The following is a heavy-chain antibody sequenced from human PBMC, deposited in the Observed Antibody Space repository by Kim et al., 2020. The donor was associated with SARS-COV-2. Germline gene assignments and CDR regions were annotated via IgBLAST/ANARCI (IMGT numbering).Heavy chain of an antibody. D-gene: IGHD6-13*01. CDR2: ISSSGSAM. V-gene: IGHV3-48*02. CDR3: ARDFASQQGGFDP. Sequence: GGSLRLSCAASGFTFSSYNMNWVRHAPGKGLEWVSYISSSGSAMYYADSVKGRFIISRDNAKNSLFLQMNSLRDEDTAVYYCARDFASQQGGFDPWGQGTLVTVSS. J-gene: IGHJ5*02. CDR1: GFTFSSYN.